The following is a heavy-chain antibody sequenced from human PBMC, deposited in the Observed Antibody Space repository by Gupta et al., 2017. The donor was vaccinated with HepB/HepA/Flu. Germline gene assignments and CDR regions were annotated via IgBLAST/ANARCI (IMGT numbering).Heavy chain of an antibody. D-gene: IGHD5-24*01. CDR3: ARVIPEEMATECDY. CDR1: GYTFTSYG. Sequence: QLQLAQSGAEVTKPGASVKVSCKSSGYTFTSYGISWVRQSPEQVLEWMGWIRAYNGSTNYAQKRQERVTMSTDRSTSTVYMEQRGLRSDDTAVNYCARVIPEEMATECDYWGQGTLVT. J-gene: IGHJ4*02. V-gene: IGHV1-18*01. CDR2: IRAYNGST.